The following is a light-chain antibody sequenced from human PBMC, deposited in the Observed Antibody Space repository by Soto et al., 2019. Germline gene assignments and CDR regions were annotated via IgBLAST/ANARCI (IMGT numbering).Light chain of an antibody. CDR1: QSISSY. CDR2: AAS. J-gene: IGKJ1*01. CDR3: QQSDSTPRT. V-gene: IGKV1-39*01. Sequence: DIQLTHSRSSRSACVAERVTITCRASQSISSYLNWYQQKPGKAPKLLIYAASSLQSGVPSRFSGSGSGTDFTLTISSLQPEDFATYYCQQSDSTPRTFGQGTKVDIK.